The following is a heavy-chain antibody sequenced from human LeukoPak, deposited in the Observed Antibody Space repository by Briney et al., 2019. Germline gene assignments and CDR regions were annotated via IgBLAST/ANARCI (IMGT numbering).Heavy chain of an antibody. D-gene: IGHD2-2*01. Sequence: GGSLRLSCAASGFTFSDYYMSWIRQAPGKGLEWVSYISSSGSTIYYADSVKGRFTISRDNAKNSLYLQMNSLRAEDTAVYYCARDHPRYCSSTSCPYYYYYMDVWGKGTTVTVSS. V-gene: IGHV3-11*04. CDR3: ARDHPRYCSSTSCPYYYYYMDV. CDR1: GFTFSDYY. CDR2: ISSSGSTI. J-gene: IGHJ6*03.